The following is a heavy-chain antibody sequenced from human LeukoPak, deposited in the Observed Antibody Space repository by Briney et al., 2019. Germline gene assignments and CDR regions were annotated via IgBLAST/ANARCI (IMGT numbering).Heavy chain of an antibody. CDR1: GFTFSSYW. V-gene: IGHV3-7*01. CDR2: IKHDGSEK. Sequence: PGGSLRLSCAASGFTFSSYWMSWVRQPPGKGLEWVANIKHDGSEKYYVDSVKGRFTISRDNAKNSLYLQMNSLRAGDTAVYYCARVGTAEGTLEDYWGKGTLVTVSS. CDR3: ARVGTAEGTLEDY. D-gene: IGHD6-13*01. J-gene: IGHJ4*02.